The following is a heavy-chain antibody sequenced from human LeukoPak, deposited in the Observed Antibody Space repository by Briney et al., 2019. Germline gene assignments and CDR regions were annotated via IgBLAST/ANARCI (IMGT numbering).Heavy chain of an antibody. Sequence: GGSLRLSCAASGFTFSDYYMSWIRQAPGKGLEWVSYISSSGSTIYYADSVKGRFTISRDNAKNSLYLQMNSLSAEDTAVYYCARDACGGDCYSDYYYGMDVWGQGTTVTVSS. J-gene: IGHJ6*02. CDR3: ARDACGGDCYSDYYYGMDV. CDR1: GFTFSDYY. V-gene: IGHV3-11*01. CDR2: ISSSGSTI. D-gene: IGHD2-21*02.